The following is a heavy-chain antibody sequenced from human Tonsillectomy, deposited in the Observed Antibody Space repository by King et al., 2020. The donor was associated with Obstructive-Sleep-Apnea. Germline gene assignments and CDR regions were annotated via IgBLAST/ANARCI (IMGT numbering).Heavy chain of an antibody. V-gene: IGHV3-30*04. Sequence: VQLVESGGGVVQPGRSLRLSCAASGFTFSSYAMHWVRQAPGKGLEWVAVISYDGSNKYYADSVKGRFTISRDNSKNTLSLQMNSLRAADTALYYCASVTSGSWSTPEGHGGMDVWGQGTTVTVSS. CDR3: ASVTSGSWSTPEGHGGMDV. CDR2: ISYDGSNK. D-gene: IGHD6-13*01. CDR1: GFTFSSYA. J-gene: IGHJ6*02.